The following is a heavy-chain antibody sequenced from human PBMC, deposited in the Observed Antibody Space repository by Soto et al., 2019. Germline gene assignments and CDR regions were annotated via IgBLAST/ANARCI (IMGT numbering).Heavy chain of an antibody. J-gene: IGHJ6*02. V-gene: IGHV3-53*01. D-gene: IGHD3-10*01. CDR1: GLTVSSNY. CDR3: AKRDTMVRGVREYYYGMDV. Sequence: GSLRLSCAASGLTVSSNYMNWVRQAPGKGMEWVSVIYSGGSKYYADSVKGRFTISRDNSKNTLYLQMNSLRAEDTAVYYCAKRDTMVRGVREYYYGMDVWGQGTTVS. CDR2: IYSGGSK.